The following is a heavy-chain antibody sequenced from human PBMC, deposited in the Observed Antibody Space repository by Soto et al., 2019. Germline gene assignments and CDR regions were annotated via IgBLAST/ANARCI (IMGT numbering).Heavy chain of an antibody. CDR3: ARVLAGDIVATPQFDY. D-gene: IGHD5-12*01. Sequence: GASVKVSCKASGYTFTGYYMHWVRQAPGQGLEWMGWINPNSGGTNYAQKFQGRVTMTRDTSISTAYMELSRLRSDDTAVYYCARVLAGDIVATPQFDYWGQGALVTVSS. V-gene: IGHV1-2*02. CDR2: INPNSGGT. J-gene: IGHJ4*02. CDR1: GYTFTGYY.